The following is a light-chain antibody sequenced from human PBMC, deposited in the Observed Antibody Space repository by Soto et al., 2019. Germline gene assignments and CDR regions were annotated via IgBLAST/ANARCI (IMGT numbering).Light chain of an antibody. V-gene: IGLV2-8*01. CDR1: SSDVGGYNY. CDR3: SSYAGTSYIV. Sequence: QSVLTQPPSASGSPGQSVTISCTGTSSDVGGYNYVSWYQQHPGKAPKLIIYAVNKWPSGVPDRFSGSKSGNTASLTVSGLQAEDEADYYCSSYAGTSYIVLGYGTKVTV. CDR2: AVN. J-gene: IGLJ1*01.